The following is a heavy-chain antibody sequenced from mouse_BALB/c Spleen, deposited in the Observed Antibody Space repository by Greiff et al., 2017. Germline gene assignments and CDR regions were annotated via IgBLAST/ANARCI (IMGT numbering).Heavy chain of an antibody. CDR2: IDPENGNT. D-gene: IGHD4-1*01. CDR3: ARERTGVDY. CDR1: GFNIKGYY. J-gene: IGHJ2*01. Sequence: VQLKQSGAELVRPGALVKLSCKASGFNIKGYYMHWVKQRPEQGLGWIGWIDPENGNTIYDPKFQGKASITADSSSTTAYLQLSSLTSEDTAVYYCARERTGVDYWGQGTTLTVSS. V-gene: IGHV14-1*02.